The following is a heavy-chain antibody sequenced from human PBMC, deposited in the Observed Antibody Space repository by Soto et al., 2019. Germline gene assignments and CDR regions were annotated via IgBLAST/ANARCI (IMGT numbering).Heavy chain of an antibody. CDR3: ARHYEQQLGKNYYYYYGMDV. D-gene: IGHD6-13*01. Sequence: GESLKISCKGSGYSFTSYWIGWVRQMPGKGLEWMGRIDPSDSYTNYSPSFQRHVTISADKSISTAYLQWSSLKASDTAMYYCARHYEQQLGKNYYYYYGMDVWGQGTTVTVSS. V-gene: IGHV5-10-1*01. J-gene: IGHJ6*02. CDR2: IDPSDSYT. CDR1: GYSFTSYW.